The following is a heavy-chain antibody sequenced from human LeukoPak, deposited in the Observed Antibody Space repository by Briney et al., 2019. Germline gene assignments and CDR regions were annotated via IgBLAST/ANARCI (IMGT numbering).Heavy chain of an antibody. V-gene: IGHV3-30*18. J-gene: IGHJ4*02. CDR3: AKDSGSSIDY. CDR2: ISYDGSNK. D-gene: IGHD1-26*01. CDR1: GLTFSSYG. Sequence: PGRSLRLSCAASGLTFSSYGMHWVRQAPGKGLEWVAVISYDGSNKYYADSVKGRFTISRDNSKNTLYLQMNSLRAEDTAVYYCAKDSGSSIDYWGQGTLVTVSS.